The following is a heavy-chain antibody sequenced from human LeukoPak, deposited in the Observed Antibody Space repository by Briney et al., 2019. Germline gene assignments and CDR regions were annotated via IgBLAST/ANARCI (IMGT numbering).Heavy chain of an antibody. CDR2: INPTGGST. CDR3: ARDNSVGDNAWWFDP. J-gene: IGHJ5*02. V-gene: IGHV1-46*01. D-gene: IGHD1-26*01. Sequence: ASVKVSCKASGYTFTSYYMHWVRQAPGQGPEWMGIINPTGGSTGYAQKFQGRVTMTRDMSTSTDYMELSSLRSEDTAIYYCARDNSVGDNAWWFDPWGQGTLVTVSS. CDR1: GYTFTSYY.